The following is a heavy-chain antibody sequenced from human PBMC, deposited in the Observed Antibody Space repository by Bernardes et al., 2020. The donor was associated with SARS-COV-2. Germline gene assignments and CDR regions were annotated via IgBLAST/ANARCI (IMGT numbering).Heavy chain of an antibody. Sequence: GGSLRLSCAAFGFIFSSYAMTWVRQAPGKGLEWVSAISCSGGSTYYADSVKGRFTISRDNSKNTLYLQMNSLRAEDTAVYYCAKDPYYDFWSGYYFDYWGQGTLVTVSS. CDR2: ISCSGGST. CDR3: AKDPYYDFWSGYYFDY. V-gene: IGHV3-23*01. CDR1: GFIFSSYA. D-gene: IGHD3-3*01. J-gene: IGHJ4*02.